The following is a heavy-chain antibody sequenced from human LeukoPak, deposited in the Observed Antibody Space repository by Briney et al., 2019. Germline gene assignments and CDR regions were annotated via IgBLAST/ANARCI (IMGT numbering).Heavy chain of an antibody. CDR3: ARDIGFGELLFWFDP. CDR1: GGSMTDYF. D-gene: IGHD3-10*01. V-gene: IGHV4-4*08. Sequence: SETLSLTCSVSGGSMTDYFWTWIRQPPGKGLEYIGYIHNTGGTSYNPSLKNRVSMSLDTSKNRFSLKLSSVTAADTAVYYCARDIGFGELLFWFDPWGQGTLVTVSS. CDR2: IHNTGGT. J-gene: IGHJ5*02.